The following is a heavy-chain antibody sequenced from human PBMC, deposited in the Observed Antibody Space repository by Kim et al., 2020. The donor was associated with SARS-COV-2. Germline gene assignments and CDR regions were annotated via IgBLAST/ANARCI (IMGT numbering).Heavy chain of an antibody. V-gene: IGHV1-18*01. CDR3: ARGQQYYGSGALDS. CDR1: GYSLTNNA. D-gene: IGHD3-10*01. Sequence: ASVKVSCKASGYSLTNNAVNWVRQAPGQGLEWMGWITAYNYNTIYAEKFRGRVTMTTDISTSTAHMELRSLSPDDTAIYYCARGQQYYGSGALDSGGQGTRVTVPS. J-gene: IGHJ4*02. CDR2: ITAYNYNT.